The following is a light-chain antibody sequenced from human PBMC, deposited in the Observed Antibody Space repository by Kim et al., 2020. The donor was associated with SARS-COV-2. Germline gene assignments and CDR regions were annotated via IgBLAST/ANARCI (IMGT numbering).Light chain of an antibody. CDR1: QSIRTW. V-gene: IGKV1-5*03. CDR2: KAS. Sequence: ASVGDRVSITCRASQSIRTWLAWYQQKPGKAPKLLLYKASTLQSGVPSRFSGSGSGTEFTLTISSLQSDDSATYFCQQYITYPYSFGQGTKLEI. J-gene: IGKJ2*01. CDR3: QQYITYPYS.